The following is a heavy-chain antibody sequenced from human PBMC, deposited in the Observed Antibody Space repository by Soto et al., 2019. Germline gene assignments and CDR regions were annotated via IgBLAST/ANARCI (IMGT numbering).Heavy chain of an antibody. J-gene: IGHJ5*02. D-gene: IGHD4-4*01. Sequence: KTSETLSLTCAVSGGSISSGGYSWSWIRQPPGKGLEWIGYIYHSGSTYYNPSLKSRVTISVDRSKNQFSLKLSSVTAADTAVYYCARSSSNYLLASLPNWFDPWGQGTLVTVSS. CDR2: IYHSGST. V-gene: IGHV4-30-2*01. CDR3: ARSSSNYLLASLPNWFDP. CDR1: GGSISSGGYS.